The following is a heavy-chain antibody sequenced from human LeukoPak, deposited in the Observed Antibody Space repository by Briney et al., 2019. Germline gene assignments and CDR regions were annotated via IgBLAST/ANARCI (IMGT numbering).Heavy chain of an antibody. V-gene: IGHV1-46*01. CDR1: VYTFTNYY. D-gene: IGHD3-10*01. J-gene: IGHJ5*02. CDR3: ARGYYMRGVPGFDP. CDR2: RNTRRGTP. Sequence: GPSVKLSCKSSVYTFTNYYMHWVRQAPGQGLEWMGIRNTRRGTPHSAQKFQGRVPITADESTSTAYMELSSLRSEDTAVYYCARGYYMRGVPGFDPWGQGTLVTVSS.